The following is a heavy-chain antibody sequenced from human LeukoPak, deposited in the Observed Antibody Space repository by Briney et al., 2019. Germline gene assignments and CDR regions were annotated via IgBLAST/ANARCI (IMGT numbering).Heavy chain of an antibody. V-gene: IGHV3-30*02. Sequence: PGGSLRLSCVASGFTFSSYGMHWVRQAPGKGLEWVAFIGYDGSNKYYADSVKGRFTIPRDNSKNTLHLQMNSLRVEDTAVYYCTEDSSGYYYGAQNYWGQGTLVTVSS. CDR2: IGYDGSNK. CDR1: GFTFSSYG. CDR3: TEDSSGYYYGAQNY. J-gene: IGHJ4*02. D-gene: IGHD3-22*01.